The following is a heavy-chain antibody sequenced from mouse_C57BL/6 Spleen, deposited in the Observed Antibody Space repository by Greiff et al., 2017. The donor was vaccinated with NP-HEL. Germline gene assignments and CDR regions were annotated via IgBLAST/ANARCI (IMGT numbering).Heavy chain of an antibody. Sequence: QVQLQQPGAELVMPGASVKLSCKASGYTFTSYWMHWVKQRPGQGLEWIGEIDPSDSYTNYNQKFKGKSTLTVDKSSSTAYMQLSSLTSEDSAVYYCAAKGDNGSSYGYFDYWGQGTTLTVSS. CDR3: AAKGDNGSSYGYFDY. CDR1: GYTFTSYW. V-gene: IGHV1-69*01. CDR2: IDPSDSYT. D-gene: IGHD1-1*01. J-gene: IGHJ2*01.